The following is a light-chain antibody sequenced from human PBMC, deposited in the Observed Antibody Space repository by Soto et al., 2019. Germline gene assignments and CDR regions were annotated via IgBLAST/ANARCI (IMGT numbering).Light chain of an antibody. CDR3: QQYSGSPLT. Sequence: EIVLTQSPGTLSLSPGERATLSCRASQSVTSSSLAWYQQRPGQAPRLLIYGASGRATGIPDRFSGSGSGTDFTLTFSRLEPEDFAVYYCQQYSGSPLTFGGGTKVDIK. V-gene: IGKV3-20*01. CDR2: GAS. CDR1: QSVTSSS. J-gene: IGKJ4*01.